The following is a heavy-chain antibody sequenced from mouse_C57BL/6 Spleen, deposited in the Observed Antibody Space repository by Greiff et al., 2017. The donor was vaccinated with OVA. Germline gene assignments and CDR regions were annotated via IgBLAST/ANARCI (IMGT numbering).Heavy chain of an antibody. CDR1: GFTFSSYA. CDR3: TRTPGYYFAY. Sequence: DVQLVESGGGLVKPGGSLKLSCAASGFTFSSYAMSWVRQTPEKRLEWVATISGGGGNTYYPASVKGRFTISRDNAKHVLYLQMSSLRSENTVLYYCTRTPGYYFAYWGQGTTLTVSS. V-gene: IGHV5-9*01. J-gene: IGHJ2*01. D-gene: IGHD3-2*02. CDR2: ISGGGGNT.